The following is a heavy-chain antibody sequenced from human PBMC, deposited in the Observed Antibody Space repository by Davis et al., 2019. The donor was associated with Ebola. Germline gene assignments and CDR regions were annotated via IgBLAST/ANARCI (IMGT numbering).Heavy chain of an antibody. CDR3: ARGRTIFGVVIIDPRYYYYGMDV. Sequence: ASVKVSCKASGYTFTSYAMHWVRQAPGQRLEWMGWINAGNGNTKYSQKFQGRVTITRDTSASTAYMELSSLRSEDTAVYYCARGRTIFGVVIIDPRYYYYGMDVWGQGTTVTVSS. D-gene: IGHD3-3*01. V-gene: IGHV1-3*01. CDR1: GYTFTSYA. J-gene: IGHJ6*02. CDR2: INAGNGNT.